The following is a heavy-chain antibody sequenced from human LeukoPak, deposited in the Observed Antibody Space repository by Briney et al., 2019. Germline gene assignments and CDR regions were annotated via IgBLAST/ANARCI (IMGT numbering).Heavy chain of an antibody. D-gene: IGHD6-19*01. CDR2: IYTSGST. CDR1: GGSISSYY. J-gene: IGHJ6*02. CDR3: ARLSVAGTVYYYYYGMDV. Sequence: SETLSLTCTVSGGSISSYYWSWIRQPAGKGLEWIGRIYTSGSTNYNPSLKSRVTMSVDTSKNQFSLKLSSVTVADTAVYYCARLSVAGTVYYYYYGMDVWDQGITVTVSS. V-gene: IGHV4-4*07.